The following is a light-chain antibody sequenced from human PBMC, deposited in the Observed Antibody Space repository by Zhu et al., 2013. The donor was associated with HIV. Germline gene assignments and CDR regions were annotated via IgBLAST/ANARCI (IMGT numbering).Light chain of an antibody. CDR2: WAS. J-gene: IGKJ2*01. V-gene: IGKV4-1*01. Sequence: DIVMTQSPDSLAVSLGERATINCKSSQSVLHSSNNKNYLAWYQLKPGQPPKVLIYWASTRESGVPDRFSGSGSGTDFTLTISSLQAEDVALYYCHQFYDSHTFGQGTRLEIK. CDR3: HQFYDSHT. CDR1: QSVLHSSNNKNY.